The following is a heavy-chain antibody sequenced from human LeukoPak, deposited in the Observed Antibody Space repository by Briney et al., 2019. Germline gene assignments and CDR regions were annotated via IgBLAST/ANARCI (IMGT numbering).Heavy chain of an antibody. CDR3: VRSGTYYAYFDY. Sequence: GGSLRLSCAASGFSFSSNDMHWVRQAPGKGLEWVAFIRYDGSNKNYADSVKGRFTISRDNSKNTLFLQMNSLRAEDTAVYYCVRSGTYYAYFDYWGQGTLVTVSS. J-gene: IGHJ4*02. CDR1: GFSFSSND. CDR2: IRYDGSNK. D-gene: IGHD3-10*01. V-gene: IGHV3-30*02.